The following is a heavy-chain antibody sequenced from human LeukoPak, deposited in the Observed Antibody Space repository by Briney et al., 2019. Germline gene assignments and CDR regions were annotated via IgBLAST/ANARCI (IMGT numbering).Heavy chain of an antibody. Sequence: TGGSLRLSCAASGFTFSSCGMHWVRQAPGKGLEWVAVISYDGSNKYYADSVKGRFTISRDNSKNTLYLQMNSLRAEDTAVYYCAKYGWDYWGQGTLVTVSS. CDR1: GFTFSSCG. J-gene: IGHJ4*02. V-gene: IGHV3-30*18. D-gene: IGHD6-19*01. CDR2: ISYDGSNK. CDR3: AKYGWDY.